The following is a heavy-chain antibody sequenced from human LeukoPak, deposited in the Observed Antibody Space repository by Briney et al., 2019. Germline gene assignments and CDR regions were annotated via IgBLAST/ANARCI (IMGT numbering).Heavy chain of an antibody. CDR3: ARGPTRIGVPGTWSLDY. CDR2: ISCGNPYI. CDR1: GFTFSDYS. D-gene: IGHD1/OR15-1a*01. Sequence: GGSLRLSCVASGFTFSDYSMKWVRQAPGKGLEWISYISCGNPYIYYGGSVKGRFTISRDNAKNSLYLQMNSLRAEDTAVYYCARGPTRIGVPGTWSLDYWGQGTLVTVSS. J-gene: IGHJ4*02. V-gene: IGHV3-21*01.